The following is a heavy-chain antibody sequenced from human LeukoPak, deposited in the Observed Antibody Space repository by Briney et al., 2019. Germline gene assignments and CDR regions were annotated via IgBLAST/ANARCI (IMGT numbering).Heavy chain of an antibody. CDR3: AKEATPLRFLEWLSY. CDR2: TSGSGDST. D-gene: IGHD3-3*01. Sequence: GGSLRLSCAASGFTFSSYAMSWVRQAPGKGLEWVSATSGSGDSTYYADSVKGRFTISRDNSKNTLYLQMNSLRAEDTAVYYCAKEATPLRFLEWLSYWGQGTLVTVSS. J-gene: IGHJ4*02. CDR1: GFTFSSYA. V-gene: IGHV3-23*01.